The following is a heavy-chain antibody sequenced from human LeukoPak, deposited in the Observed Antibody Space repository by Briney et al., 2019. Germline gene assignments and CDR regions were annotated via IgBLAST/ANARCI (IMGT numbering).Heavy chain of an antibody. J-gene: IGHJ4*02. Sequence: GGSLRLSCAASGFTFSSYWMSWVRQAPGKGLEWVANIKQDGSEKYYVDSVKGRFTISKDNVKNSLYLQMNSLRAEDTAVYYCARDLPSSGSTSCYRNWGQGTLVTVSS. D-gene: IGHD2-2*01. CDR2: IKQDGSEK. CDR3: ARDLPSSGSTSCYRN. CDR1: GFTFSSYW. V-gene: IGHV3-7*01.